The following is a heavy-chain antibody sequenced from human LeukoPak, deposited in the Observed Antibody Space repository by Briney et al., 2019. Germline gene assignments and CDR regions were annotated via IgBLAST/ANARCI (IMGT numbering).Heavy chain of an antibody. CDR2: TNSDGTTT. Sequence: GGSLRLSCATSGFPFSDFSMTWVRQAPGKGLEWISTTNSDGTTTYYAESVKGRFTISRDNSKNALYLQMSSLRVEDTATYYCAKQSYARSLGEGGPGTLVTVSS. D-gene: IGHD2-8*01. V-gene: IGHV3-23*01. CDR1: GFPFSDFS. CDR3: AKQSYARSLGE. J-gene: IGHJ4*02.